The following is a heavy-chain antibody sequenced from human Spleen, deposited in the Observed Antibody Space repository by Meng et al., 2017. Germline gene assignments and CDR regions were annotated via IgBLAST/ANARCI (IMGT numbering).Heavy chain of an antibody. V-gene: IGHV1-69*13. D-gene: IGHD5-12*01. Sequence: SAKVSCNASAGTFSSYAISWVRQAPGQGLEWMGGIIPIFGTANYAQKFQGRVTITADESTTTAYMELTSLRSDDTAVYYCARSGDIVLYKYHMHVWGQGTTVTVSS. CDR3: ARSGDIVLYKYHMHV. CDR2: IIPIFGTA. J-gene: IGHJ6*02. CDR1: AGTFSSYA.